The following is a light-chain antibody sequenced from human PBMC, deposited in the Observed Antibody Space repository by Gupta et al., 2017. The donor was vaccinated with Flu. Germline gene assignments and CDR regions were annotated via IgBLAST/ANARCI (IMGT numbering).Light chain of an antibody. CDR2: DDS. J-gene: IGLJ2*01. Sequence: SYVLTQPPSVSVAPGQTARITCGGNNIGSQSVHWYQQKPGQAPVLVVYDDSDRPSGIPERFSGSNSGNTATLTISRVEAGDEADYHCQVWNSRSDHPVFGGGTKLTVL. CDR1: NIGSQS. V-gene: IGLV3-21*02. CDR3: QVWNSRSDHPV.